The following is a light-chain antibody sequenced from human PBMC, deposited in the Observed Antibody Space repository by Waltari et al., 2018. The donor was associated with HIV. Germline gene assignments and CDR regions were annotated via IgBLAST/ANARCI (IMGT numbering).Light chain of an antibody. CDR1: QNIGTS. J-gene: IGKJ2*01. CDR2: QAS. V-gene: IGKV1-5*03. Sequence: DIRMTQTPSTLSAAVRDTVTITCRASQNIGTSLAWYQQKSGKAPALLIYQASTLQNGVSSRFSGSGSGTEFTLTITSLQRDDFATYFCQQYETYYTFGQGSMLEMK. CDR3: QQYETYYT.